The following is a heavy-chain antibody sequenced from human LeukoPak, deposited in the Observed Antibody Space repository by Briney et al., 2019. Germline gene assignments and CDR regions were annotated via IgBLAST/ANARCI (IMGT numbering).Heavy chain of an antibody. D-gene: IGHD2-15*01. Sequence: PSETLSLTCTVSGGSISSGGYYWSWIRQHPGKGLEWIGRIYTSGSTNYNPSLKSRVTMSVDTSKNQFSLKLSSVTAADTAVYYCAREVLGYCSGGSCYYYYSMDVWGQGTTVTVSS. CDR1: GGSISSGGYY. V-gene: IGHV4-61*02. CDR2: IYTSGST. J-gene: IGHJ6*02. CDR3: AREVLGYCSGGSCYYYYSMDV.